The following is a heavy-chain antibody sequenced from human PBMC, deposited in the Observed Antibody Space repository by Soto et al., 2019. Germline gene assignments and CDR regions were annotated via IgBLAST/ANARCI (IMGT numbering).Heavy chain of an antibody. CDR3: PRTTGGSDSSAWFGT. J-gene: IGHJ5*02. Sequence: PSETLSLTCAVSGYSISSGYYWGWIRQPPGKGLEWIGSIYHSGNTYYNPSLKSRVTISVDTAKNHFSLKLSSVTAADTAIYYCPRTTGGSDSSAWFGTWGQGSLVTVSS. CDR2: IYHSGNT. D-gene: IGHD4-4*01. V-gene: IGHV4-38-2*01. CDR1: GYSISSGYY.